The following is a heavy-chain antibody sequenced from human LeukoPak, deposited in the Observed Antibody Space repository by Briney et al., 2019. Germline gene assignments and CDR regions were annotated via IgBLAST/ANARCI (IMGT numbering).Heavy chain of an antibody. CDR2: INPNSGGT. CDR1: GYTFTGYY. J-gene: IGHJ3*02. Sequence: ASVKVSCKASGYTFTGYYMHWVRQAPGQGLEWMGWINPNSGGTNYAQKFQGRVTMTSDTSISTAYMELSRLRSDDTAVYYCARARSSGWYTYDAFDIWGQGTMVTVSS. V-gene: IGHV1-2*02. D-gene: IGHD6-19*01. CDR3: ARARSSGWYTYDAFDI.